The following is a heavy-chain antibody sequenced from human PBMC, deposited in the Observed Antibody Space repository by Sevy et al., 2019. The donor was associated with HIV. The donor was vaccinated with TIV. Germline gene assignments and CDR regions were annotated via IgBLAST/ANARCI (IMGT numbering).Heavy chain of an antibody. Sequence: GGSLRLSCAVSGFTFSGYAMNWVRQAPGKGLEWVSAISGKGRSTHYADSVEGRFTISRDNSKNTLYLQMNSLRAEDTAVYYCAKTINSGGGVVPAVNYYYYGMDVWGQGTTVTVSS. J-gene: IGHJ6*02. CDR2: ISGKGRST. CDR3: AKTINSGGGVVPAVNYYYYGMDV. CDR1: GFTFSGYA. D-gene: IGHD2-2*01. V-gene: IGHV3-23*01.